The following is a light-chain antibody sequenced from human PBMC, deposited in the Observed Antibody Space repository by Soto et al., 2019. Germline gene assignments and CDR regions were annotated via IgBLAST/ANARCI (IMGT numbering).Light chain of an antibody. V-gene: IGLV1-47*01. J-gene: IGLJ3*02. CDR3: AVWDDTLSGLWL. CDR2: NDN. CDR1: RSNIGTSNF. Sequence: QAVVTQPPSASGTPGQRVTISCSGSRSNIGTSNFVYWYQQFPETAPKLLIYNDNQRPSGVPDRFSASKSGTSASLAISGLRSEDEADYYCAVWDDTLSGLWLFGGGTKLTVL.